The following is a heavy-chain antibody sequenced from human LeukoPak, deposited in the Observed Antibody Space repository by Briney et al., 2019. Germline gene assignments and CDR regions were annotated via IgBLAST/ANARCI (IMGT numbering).Heavy chain of an antibody. D-gene: IGHD3-22*01. CDR2: IIPIFGTA. CDR1: GYTFTGYA. Sequence: SVKVSCKASGYTFTGYAISWVRQAPGQGLEWMGGIIPIFGTANYAQKFQGRVTITADESTSTAYMELSSLRSEDTAVYYCARRYDSSGYYGYWGQGTLVTVS. CDR3: ARRYDSSGYYGY. J-gene: IGHJ4*02. V-gene: IGHV1-69*13.